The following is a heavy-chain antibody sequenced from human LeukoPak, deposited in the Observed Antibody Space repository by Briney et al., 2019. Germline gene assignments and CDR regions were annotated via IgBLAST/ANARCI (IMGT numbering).Heavy chain of an antibody. D-gene: IGHD1-26*01. CDR1: GGSVSSGGFY. CDR2: IYYNGNT. J-gene: IGHJ6*02. V-gene: IGHV4-61*08. CDR3: ARGRSNYYGMDV. Sequence: SETLSLTCTVSGGSVSSGGFYWTWIRRPPGKGLEWIGYIYYNGNTNYSPSLKSRVTMSVDTSKNLFSLKVSSVTAADTAVYYCARGRSNYYGMDVWGQGTTVTVSS.